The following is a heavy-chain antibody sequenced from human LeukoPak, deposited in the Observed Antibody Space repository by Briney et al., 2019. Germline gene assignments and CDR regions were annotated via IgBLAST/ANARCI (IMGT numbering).Heavy chain of an antibody. V-gene: IGHV3-21*01. CDR2: ITSSSSSI. CDR1: GFTFSSYN. J-gene: IGHJ4*02. Sequence: GGSLRFSCAASGFTFSSYNMNWVRQAPGKGLEWVSSITSSSSSIYYADSVKGRFTISRDNAKNSLYLQMNSLRAEDTAVYYCANTKQFEYWGQGTLVTVSS. CDR3: ANTKQFEY. D-gene: IGHD1-1*01.